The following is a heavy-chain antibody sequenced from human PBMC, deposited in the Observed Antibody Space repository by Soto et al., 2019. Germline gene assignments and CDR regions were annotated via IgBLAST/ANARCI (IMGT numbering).Heavy chain of an antibody. CDR1: GGSISSYY. J-gene: IGHJ6*02. Sequence: PSETLSLTCTVSGGSISSYYWSWIRQPPGKGLEWIGYIYYSGSTNYNPSLKSRVTISVDTSKNQFSLKLSSVTAADTAVYYCARGTSVYYGSGSYLGYYYYHGMDVWGQGTTVTVSS. CDR2: IYYSGST. CDR3: ARGTSVYYGSGSYLGYYYYHGMDV. V-gene: IGHV4-59*01. D-gene: IGHD3-10*01.